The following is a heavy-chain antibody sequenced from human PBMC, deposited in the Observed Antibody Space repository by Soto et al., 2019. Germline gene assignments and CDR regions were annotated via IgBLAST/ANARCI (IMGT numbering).Heavy chain of an antibody. J-gene: IGHJ4*02. CDR1: GGSISSSY. V-gene: IGHV4-59*08. D-gene: IGHD6-25*01. CDR3: ARLGSIAADDFDY. CDR2: IYHSGRT. Sequence: QVQLQESGPGLVKPSETLSLTCTVSGGSISSSYWSWIRQPPGKGLEWTGYIYHSGRTNYNPSLKSRVSISVDTSKNQFSLKLSSVTAADTAVYYCARLGSIAADDFDYWGQGTLVTVSS.